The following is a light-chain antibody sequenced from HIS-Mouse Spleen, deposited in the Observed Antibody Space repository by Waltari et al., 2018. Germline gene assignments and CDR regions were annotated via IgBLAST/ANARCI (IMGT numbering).Light chain of an antibody. CDR3: QAWDSSYSV. Sequence: SYELTQPPSVSVSPGQTASITCSGDKLGDKYACWYQQKPGQSPVLGIYQDSKRPSGIPWRFSGSNSGNTATLTISGTQAMDEADYYCQAWDSSYSVFGGGTKLTVL. V-gene: IGLV3-1*01. J-gene: IGLJ2*01. CDR2: QDS. CDR1: KLGDKY.